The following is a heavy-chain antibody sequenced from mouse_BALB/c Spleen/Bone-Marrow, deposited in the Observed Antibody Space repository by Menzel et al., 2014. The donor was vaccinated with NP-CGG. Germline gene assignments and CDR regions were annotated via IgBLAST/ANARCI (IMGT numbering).Heavy chain of an antibody. J-gene: IGHJ4*01. V-gene: IGHV5-12-1*01. Sequence: EVQLVESGGGLVKPGGSLKLSCAASGFTFSGYDMSWVRQTPEKRLEWVAYISSGGSNTYYPDTVKGRFTISRDNAKNTLYLQMNSLKSEDTAMYYCARQRGYAYAMDYWGQGISVTVSS. CDR3: ARQRGYAYAMDY. CDR1: GFTFSGYD. CDR2: ISSGGSNT. D-gene: IGHD2-2*01.